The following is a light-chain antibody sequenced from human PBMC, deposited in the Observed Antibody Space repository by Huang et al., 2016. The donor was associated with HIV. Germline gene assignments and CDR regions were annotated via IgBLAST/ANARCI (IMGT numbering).Light chain of an antibody. V-gene: IGKV1-39*01. CDR2: AAS. CDR1: QSISSY. Sequence: DIQMTQSPSSLSASVGDRVTITCRANQSISSYLNWYQQKPGKDPKLLIYAASSLQSGVPSRFSGSGSGTDFTLTISSLQPEDFATYYCQQSYSTPFTFGQGTRLEIK. CDR3: QQSYSTPFT. J-gene: IGKJ5*01.